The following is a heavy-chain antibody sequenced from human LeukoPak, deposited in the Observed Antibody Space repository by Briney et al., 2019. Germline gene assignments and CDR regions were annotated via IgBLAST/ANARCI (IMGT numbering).Heavy chain of an antibody. CDR2: IYYSGST. D-gene: IGHD7-27*01. CDR3: ASQTETGESYYFDY. CDR1: GGSISSGGYY. V-gene: IGHV4-31*03. J-gene: IGHJ4*02. Sequence: SQTLSLTCTVSGGSISSGGYYWSWIRQHPGKGLEWMGYIYYSGSTYYNPSLKSRVTISVDTSNNQFSLKLSSVTAADTAVYYCASQTETGESYYFDYWGQGTLVTVSS.